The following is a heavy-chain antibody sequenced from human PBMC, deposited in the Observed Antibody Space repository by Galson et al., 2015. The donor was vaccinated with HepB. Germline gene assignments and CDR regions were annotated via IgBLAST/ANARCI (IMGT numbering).Heavy chain of an antibody. J-gene: IGHJ4*02. CDR2: IYYGGTT. CDR3: ASRPTTGTNLAVFDY. CDR1: GSSISSDYY. D-gene: IGHD1-1*01. Sequence: SETLSLTCTVSGSSISSDYYWVWIRQPPGKGLEWIASIYYGGTTYYNPSLKSRVTISVDTSKNQFSLKVNSLTAADTAVYYCASRPTTGTNLAVFDYWGQGTLVTVSS. V-gene: IGHV4-38-2*02.